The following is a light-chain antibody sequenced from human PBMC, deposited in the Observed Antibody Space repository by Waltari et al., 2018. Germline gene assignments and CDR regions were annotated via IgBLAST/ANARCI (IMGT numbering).Light chain of an antibody. Sequence: EIMMTQSPATLSVSPGERATLSCRVSQSVSRKLAWYQQKPGQAPRLLIYDTSSRATDIPARFSGSGSGTVFTLTISSLQSEDFAVYYCQQYSNWPPWTFSQGTKVEI. CDR3: QQYSNWPPWT. V-gene: IGKV3-15*01. J-gene: IGKJ1*01. CDR1: QSVSRK. CDR2: DTS.